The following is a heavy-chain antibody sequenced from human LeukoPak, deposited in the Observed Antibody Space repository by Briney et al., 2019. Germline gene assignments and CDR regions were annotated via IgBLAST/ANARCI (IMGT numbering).Heavy chain of an antibody. V-gene: IGHV1-8*01. D-gene: IGHD1-26*01. CDR3: ARTMGATTYYYYGMDV. CDR2: MNPNSGNT. J-gene: IGHJ6*02. CDR1: GYTFTSYD. Sequence: ASVKVSCKASGYTFTSYDINWVRHATGQGLEWMGWMNPNSGNTGYAQKFQGRVTMTRNTSISTAYMELSSLRSEDTAVYYCARTMGATTYYYYGMDVWGQGTTVTVSS.